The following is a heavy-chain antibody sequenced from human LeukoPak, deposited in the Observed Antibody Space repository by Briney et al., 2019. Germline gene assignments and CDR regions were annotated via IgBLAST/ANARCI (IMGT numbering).Heavy chain of an antibody. CDR1: GVSFSTNW. CDR3: ATAVSVAGDS. D-gene: IGHD6-19*01. Sequence: GGSLRVSCAGSGVSFSTNWMSWFRQAPGKGPEWVAHIKPDGSETYYVDSVKGRFTISRDNAKNSVYLQMYSLRAEDTAVYYCATAVSVAGDSWGQGTLVTVSS. J-gene: IGHJ5*01. V-gene: IGHV3-7*01. CDR2: IKPDGSET.